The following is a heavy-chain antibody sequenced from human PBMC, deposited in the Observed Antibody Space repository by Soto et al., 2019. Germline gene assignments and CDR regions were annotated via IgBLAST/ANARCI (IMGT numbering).Heavy chain of an antibody. D-gene: IGHD3-10*01. J-gene: IGHJ5*02. CDR1: GYPFTTYV. Sequence: ASVKLSCKASGYPFTTYVITWVRQGPGQGLEWMGWISAYNGNTNYAQKVQGRVTMTTDTSTSTAYMELRSLRSDDTAVYYCASGGYYGSGSYYNVDWLDPWGQGTLVTDSS. CDR2: ISAYNGNT. CDR3: ASGGYYGSGSYYNVDWLDP. V-gene: IGHV1-18*01.